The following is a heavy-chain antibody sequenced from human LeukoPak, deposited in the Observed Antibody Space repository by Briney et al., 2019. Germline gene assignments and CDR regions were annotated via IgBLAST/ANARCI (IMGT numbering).Heavy chain of an antibody. J-gene: IGHJ4*02. V-gene: IGHV1-69*04. Sequence: SVKVSCKASGGTFSSYAISWVRQAPGQGLEWMGRIIPILGIANYAQKFQGRVTITADKSTSTAYMELSSLRSEDTAVYYCARNPAASGSFEYWGQGTLVTVSS. CDR2: IIPILGIA. CDR3: ARNPAASGSFEY. CDR1: GGTFSSYA. D-gene: IGHD3-10*01.